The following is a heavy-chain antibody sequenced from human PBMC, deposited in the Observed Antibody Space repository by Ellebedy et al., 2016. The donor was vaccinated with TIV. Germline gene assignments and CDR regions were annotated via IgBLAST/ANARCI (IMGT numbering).Heavy chain of an antibody. CDR2: IWHDGTNQ. V-gene: IGHV3-33*01. CDR3: AREEASRAVATLDY. D-gene: IGHD5-12*01. J-gene: IGHJ4*02. CDR1: GFTFSRYG. Sequence: GGSLRLSXAASGFTFSRYGMHWVRQAPGKGLEWVAVIWHDGTNQYYADSVKGRFTISRDYSKNTLFLQMNSLRAEDTAVYICAREEASRAVATLDYWGQGALVTVSP.